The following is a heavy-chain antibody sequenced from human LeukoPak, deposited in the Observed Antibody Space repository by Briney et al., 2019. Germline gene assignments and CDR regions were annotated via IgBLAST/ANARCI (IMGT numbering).Heavy chain of an antibody. Sequence: GGSLRLSCAASGFTFSSYAMHWVRQAPGKGLEWVSLISWDGGSTYYADSVKGRFTISRDNSKNSLYLQMNSLRAEDTALYYGAKELRYYDYVWGSYRGEPLFDYWGQGTLVTVSS. CDR3: AKELRYYDYVWGSYRGEPLFDY. CDR2: ISWDGGST. V-gene: IGHV3-43D*03. J-gene: IGHJ4*02. D-gene: IGHD3-16*02. CDR1: GFTFSSYA.